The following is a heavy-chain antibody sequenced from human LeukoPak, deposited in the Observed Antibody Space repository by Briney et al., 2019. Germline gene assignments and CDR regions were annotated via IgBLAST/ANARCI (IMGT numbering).Heavy chain of an antibody. D-gene: IGHD3-9*01. Sequence: GRSLRLSCAASGFTFSSYGMHWVRQAPGKGLEWVAVISNDGSNKYYADSVEGRFTISRDNSKNTLYLQMNSLRAEDTAVYYCAKDSSHALRYFDFFEYWGQGTLVTVSS. V-gene: IGHV3-30*18. CDR3: AKDSSHALRYFDFFEY. CDR1: GFTFSSYG. J-gene: IGHJ4*02. CDR2: ISNDGSNK.